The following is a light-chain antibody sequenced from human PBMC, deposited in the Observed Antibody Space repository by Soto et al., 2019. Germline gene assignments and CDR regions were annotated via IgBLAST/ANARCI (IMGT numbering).Light chain of an antibody. CDR2: DAS. CDR1: QSVSRY. CDR3: LQRSNWPAT. V-gene: IGKV3-11*01. J-gene: IGKJ2*01. Sequence: EILLTQSPATLSFSPGERATLSCRASQSVSRYLARYLQRPGQAPSLLIYDASTSALGIRARSRGSGSGTDFDLTISRLEPEDASLSHCLQRSNWPATFGQGTKVEIK.